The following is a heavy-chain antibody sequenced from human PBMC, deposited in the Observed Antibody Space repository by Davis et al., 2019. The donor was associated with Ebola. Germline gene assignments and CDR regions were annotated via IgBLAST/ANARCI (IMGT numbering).Heavy chain of an antibody. J-gene: IGHJ5*02. CDR3: ARDGGTAMITS. CDR2: IHSDGSST. V-gene: IGHV3-74*01. Sequence: HTGGSLRLSCAASGFTFSRYWMHWVRQAPGKGLVWVSHIHSDGSSTTYADSVKGRFTISRDNAKNTLYLQMNSLRAEDTAVYYCARDGGTAMITSWGQGTLVTVSS. CDR1: GFTFSRYW. D-gene: IGHD5-18*01.